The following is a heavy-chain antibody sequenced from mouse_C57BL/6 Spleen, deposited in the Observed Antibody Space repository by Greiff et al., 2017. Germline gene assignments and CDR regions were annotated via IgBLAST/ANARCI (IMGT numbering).Heavy chain of an antibody. J-gene: IGHJ3*01. Sequence: VKLQQPGAELVKPGASVKMSCKASGYTFTSYWITWVTQRPGQGLEWIGDIYPGSGSTNYNEKFKSKATLTVDTSSSTAYMQLSSLTSEDSAVYYCARGYEAWFAYWGQGTLVTVSA. D-gene: IGHD2-3*01. V-gene: IGHV1-55*01. CDR3: ARGYEAWFAY. CDR2: IYPGSGST. CDR1: GYTFTSYW.